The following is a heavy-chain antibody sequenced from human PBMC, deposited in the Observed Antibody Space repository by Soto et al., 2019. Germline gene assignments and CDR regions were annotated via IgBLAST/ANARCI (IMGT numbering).Heavy chain of an antibody. D-gene: IGHD2-15*01. V-gene: IGHV4-4*02. J-gene: IGHJ6*02. CDR3: ARVGYWSGGRCCPSYYARDV. CDR2: IFHSGSA. Sequence: SETLSLTCAVSGGSISSSDWWSWVRQPPGKGLEWIGKIFHSGSANYNPSLKSRVIISVDKSKNQFSLRLTSVTAADTAVYYCARVGYWSGGRCCPSYYARDVWGQGTTITV. CDR1: GGSISSSDW.